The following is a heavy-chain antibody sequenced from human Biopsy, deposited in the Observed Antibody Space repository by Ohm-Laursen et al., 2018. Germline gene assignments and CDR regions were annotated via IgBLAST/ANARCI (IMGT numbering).Heavy chain of an antibody. Sequence: GASVKVSCKAPGGTFINYAISWVRQAPGQGLEWMGGIIPMFGTANYAQMFQGRVTISADESTSTSYMELSSLTTEDTAIYYCAGGPHSGSHSCFDYWGRGTLVTVSS. D-gene: IGHD1-26*01. CDR3: AGGPHSGSHSCFDY. J-gene: IGHJ4*02. V-gene: IGHV1-69*13. CDR2: IIPMFGTA. CDR1: GGTFINYA.